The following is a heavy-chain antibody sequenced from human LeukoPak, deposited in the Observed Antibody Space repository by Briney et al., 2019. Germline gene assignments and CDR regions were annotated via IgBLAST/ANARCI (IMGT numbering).Heavy chain of an antibody. J-gene: IGHJ4*02. Sequence: ASVKVSCKASGYTSTSYAMHWVRQAPGQRLEWMGWINAGNGNTKYSQKFQGRVTITRDTSASTAYMELSSLRSEDTAVYYCAREGFLEWLLYRYYFDYWGQGTLVTVSS. D-gene: IGHD3-3*01. CDR1: GYTSTSYA. V-gene: IGHV1-3*01. CDR3: AREGFLEWLLYRYYFDY. CDR2: INAGNGNT.